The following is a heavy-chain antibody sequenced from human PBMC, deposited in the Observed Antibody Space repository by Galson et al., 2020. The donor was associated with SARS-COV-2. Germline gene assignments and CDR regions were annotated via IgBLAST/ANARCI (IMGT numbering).Heavy chain of an antibody. J-gene: IGHJ6*02. CDR3: ARDGALRFLEWSPYYYYVMDV. CDR1: GFTFSSYS. Sequence: TGGSLRLSCAASGFTFSSYSMNWVRQAPGKGLEWVSYISSSSSTIYYADSLKGRFTISRDNAKNSLYLQMNSLRDEDTAVYYCARDGALRFLEWSPYYYYVMDVWGQGTTVTVSS. V-gene: IGHV3-48*02. CDR2: ISSSSSTI. D-gene: IGHD3-3*01.